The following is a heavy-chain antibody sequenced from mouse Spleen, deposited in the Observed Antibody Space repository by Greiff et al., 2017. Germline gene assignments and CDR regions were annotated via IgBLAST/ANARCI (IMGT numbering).Heavy chain of an antibody. Sequence: EVQLVESGGGLVKPGGSLKLSCAASGFTFSSYGMFWVRQTPEKRLEWVATISGGGSYTYYPDSVKGRFTISRDNAKNNLYLQMSSLRSEDTALYYCARQEGYYYGSSFDYWGQGTTLTVSS. CDR1: GFTFSSYG. CDR2: ISGGGSYT. V-gene: IGHV5-9-2*01. CDR3: ARQEGYYYGSSFDY. J-gene: IGHJ2*01. D-gene: IGHD1-1*01.